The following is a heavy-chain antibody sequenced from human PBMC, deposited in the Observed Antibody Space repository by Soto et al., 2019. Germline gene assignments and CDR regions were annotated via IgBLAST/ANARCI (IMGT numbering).Heavy chain of an antibody. V-gene: IGHV4-31*03. Sequence: SETLSLTCTVSGGSISSGCYYWSWIRQHPGKGLEWIGYIYYSGSTYYNPSLKSRVTISVDTSKNQFSLKASDTAIYYCARQPQYSYGSRYFDYWGQGTLVTVSS. CDR2: IYYSGST. J-gene: IGHJ4*01. CDR3: ARQPQYSYGSRYFDY. CDR1: GGSISSGCYY. D-gene: IGHD5-18*01.